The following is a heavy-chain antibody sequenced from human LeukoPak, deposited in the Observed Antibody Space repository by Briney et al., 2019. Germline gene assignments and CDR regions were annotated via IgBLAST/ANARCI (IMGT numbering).Heavy chain of an antibody. CDR2: ISGSGGST. D-gene: IGHD3-3*01. V-gene: IGHV3-23*01. CDR1: GFTFSNYA. Sequence: GGSLRLSCAASGFTFSNYAMSWVRQAPGKGLEWVSAISGSGGSTYYADSVKGRFTISRDNSKNTLYLQMNSLRAEDTAVYYCAKNQYYDFWSGQYGMDVWGQGTTVTVSS. J-gene: IGHJ6*02. CDR3: AKNQYYDFWSGQYGMDV.